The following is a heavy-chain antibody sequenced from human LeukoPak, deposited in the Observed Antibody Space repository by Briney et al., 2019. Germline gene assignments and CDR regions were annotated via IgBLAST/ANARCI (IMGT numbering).Heavy chain of an antibody. V-gene: IGHV4-30-4*02. CDR3: ARGGTYSSGWYSGFDP. D-gene: IGHD6-19*01. Sequence: SETLSLTCTVSGASISSGDYFWSWIRQSPGKGLESIGYIYYTGSTYYNPSLKSRVTISVDTSKNQFSLKLSSVTAADTAVYYCARGGTYSSGWYSGFDPWGQGTLVTVSS. CDR2: IYYTGST. CDR1: GASISSGDYF. J-gene: IGHJ5*02.